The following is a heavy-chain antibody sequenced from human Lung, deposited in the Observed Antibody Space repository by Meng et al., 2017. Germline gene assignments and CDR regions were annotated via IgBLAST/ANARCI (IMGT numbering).Heavy chain of an antibody. D-gene: IGHD4-11*01. CDR2: INHSGST. V-gene: IGHV4-34*01. CDR3: ARGPTTMAHDFDY. Sequence: QGRLQHWGAVLLKPSETLSLTCVVSGGSFSDYYWSWIRQPPGKGLEWIGEINHSGSTNYNPSLESRATISVDTSQNNLSLKLSSVTAADSAVYYCARGPTTMAHDFDYWGQGTLVTVPS. CDR1: GGSFSDYY. J-gene: IGHJ4*02.